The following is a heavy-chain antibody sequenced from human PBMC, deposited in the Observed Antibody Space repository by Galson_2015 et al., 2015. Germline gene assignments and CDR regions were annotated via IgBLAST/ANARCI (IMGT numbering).Heavy chain of an antibody. D-gene: IGHD3-22*01. Sequence: SLRLSCAASGFTFSSYAMSWVRQAPGKGLEWVSAISGSGGSTYYADSVKGRFTISRDNSKNTLYLQMNSLRAEDTAVYYCAKGEGGITMIVLVLNYWGQGTLVTVSP. CDR2: ISGSGGST. CDR3: AKGEGGITMIVLVLNY. V-gene: IGHV3-23*01. CDR1: GFTFSSYA. J-gene: IGHJ4*02.